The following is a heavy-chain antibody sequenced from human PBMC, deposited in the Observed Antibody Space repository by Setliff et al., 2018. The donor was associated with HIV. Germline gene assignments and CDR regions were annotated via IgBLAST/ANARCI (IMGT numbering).Heavy chain of an antibody. V-gene: IGHV4-4*07. D-gene: IGHD6-13*01. Sequence: SETLSLTCTVSGGSISSYYWSWIRQPAGKRLEFIGRISAAGTINYNPSLRSRVTLSVDTSENQFSLTVSSVTAADTAMYFCARDEGRATGSWWDQSASWYLDYWGHGILVTVSS. CDR3: ARDEGRATGSWWDQSASWYLDY. CDR2: ISAAGTI. J-gene: IGHJ4*01. CDR1: GGSISSYY.